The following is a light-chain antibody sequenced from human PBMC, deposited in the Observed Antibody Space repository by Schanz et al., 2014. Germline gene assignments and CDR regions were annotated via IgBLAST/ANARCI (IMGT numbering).Light chain of an antibody. CDR2: GAS. CDR3: QQRSDWPPIFT. CDR1: QSVSSSY. J-gene: IGKJ3*01. Sequence: EIVLTQSPGTLSLSPGERATLSCRASQSVSSSYLAWYRQKPGQAPRLLIYGASSRATGIPDRFSGSGSGTDFTLTISRLEPEDFAVYYGQQRSDWPPIFTFGPGTTVHLK. V-gene: IGKV3D-20*02.